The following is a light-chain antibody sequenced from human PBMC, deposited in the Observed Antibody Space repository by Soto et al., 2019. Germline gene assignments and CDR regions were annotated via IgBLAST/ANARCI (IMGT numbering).Light chain of an antibody. V-gene: IGLV1-47*02. J-gene: IGLJ3*02. CDR3: AAWDGSLSAWM. CDR1: SSNIGSNY. Sequence: QSVLTQPPSASGTPGQRVTISCSGSSSNIGSNYVYWYQQLTGTAPKLLIDGSNQRPSGVPDRFSGSKSGTSASLAISGLRSEDEAEYYCAAWDGSLSAWMFGGGTKLTVL. CDR2: GSN.